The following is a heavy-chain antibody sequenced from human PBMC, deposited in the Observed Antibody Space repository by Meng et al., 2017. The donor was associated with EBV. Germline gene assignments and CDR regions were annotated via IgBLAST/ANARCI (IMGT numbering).Heavy chain of an antibody. V-gene: IGHV3-53*01. Sequence: EVELGGSGGGLTQPGGSLRLSCAASGFTVSSNYMSWVRQAPGKGLEWVSVIYSGGSTYYADSVKGRFTISRDNSKNTLYLQMNSLRAEDTAVYYCAKHRLGPLDYWGQGTLVTVSS. D-gene: IGHD5-12*01. CDR3: AKHRLGPLDY. J-gene: IGHJ4*02. CDR1: GFTVSSNY. CDR2: IYSGGST.